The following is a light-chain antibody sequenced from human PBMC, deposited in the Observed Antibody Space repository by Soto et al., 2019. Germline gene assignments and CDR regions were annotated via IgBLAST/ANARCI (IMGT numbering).Light chain of an antibody. J-gene: IGKJ3*01. CDR2: AAS. Sequence: DIQLTQSPSFLSASVGDRVTITCRASQGISSYLAWYQQRPGKAPKLLIYAASTLQSGVPSRFSGSGSGTDFSLTISSLQPEDFATYCCQQLNSYPFTFGPGTKVDIK. CDR3: QQLNSYPFT. V-gene: IGKV1-9*01. CDR1: QGISSY.